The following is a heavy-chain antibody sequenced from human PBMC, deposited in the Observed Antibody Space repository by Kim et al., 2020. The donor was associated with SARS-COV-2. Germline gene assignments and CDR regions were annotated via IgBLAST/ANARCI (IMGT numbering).Heavy chain of an antibody. CDR1: ELTFTTYV. D-gene: IGHD3-22*01. J-gene: IGHJ2*01. V-gene: IGHV3-23*01. Sequence: GGSLRLSCAASELTFTTYVMNWVRQAPGKGLEWVSSITGSGVTTYYADSVKGQFTISRDNSENTLYLQMNDLRVEDTAMYYCVSGYYDSSGNYPGYFDLWGRGTLVTVSS. CDR3: VSGYYDSSGNYPGYFDL. CDR2: ITGSGVTT.